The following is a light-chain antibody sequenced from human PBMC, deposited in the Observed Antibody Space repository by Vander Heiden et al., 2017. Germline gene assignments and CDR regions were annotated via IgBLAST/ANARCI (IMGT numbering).Light chain of an antibody. CDR3: SSYTSSSTYV. V-gene: IGLV2-14*03. CDR1: SSDVGGYNY. CDR2: DVS. J-gene: IGLJ1*01. Sequence: QSALTQPAPVSGSPGQSITISCTGTSSDVGGYNYVSWYQQHPGKAPKLMIYDVSNRPSGVSNRFSGSKSGNTASLNISGLQAEDEADYYCSSYTSSSTYVFGTGTKVTVL.